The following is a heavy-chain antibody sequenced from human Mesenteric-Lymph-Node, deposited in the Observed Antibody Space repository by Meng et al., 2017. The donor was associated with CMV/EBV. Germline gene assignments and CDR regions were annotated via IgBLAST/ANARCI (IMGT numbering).Heavy chain of an antibody. J-gene: IGHJ3*02. CDR3: AIVRDYYDSSGYYHDAFDI. Sequence: SVKVSCKASGGTFSSYAINWVRQAPGQGLEWLGGIIPVFGTTKYAHKFQGRVTITTDESTSSVYMELSSLRSEDMAVYYCAIVRDYYDSSGYYHDAFDIWGQGTMVTVSS. V-gene: IGHV1-69*05. D-gene: IGHD3-22*01. CDR2: IIPVFGTT. CDR1: GGTFSSYA.